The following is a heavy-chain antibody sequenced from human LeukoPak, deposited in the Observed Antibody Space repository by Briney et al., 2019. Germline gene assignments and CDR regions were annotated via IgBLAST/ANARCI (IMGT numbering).Heavy chain of an antibody. CDR1: GFRFSSYA. CDR2: ISYDGSNK. D-gene: IGHD3-16*01. CDR3: ARDGGTDFDY. J-gene: IGHJ4*02. Sequence: GGSLRLSCAASGFRFSSYAMHWVRQAPGKGLEWVAVISYDGSNKYYADSVKGRFTISRDNSKNTLYLQMNSLRAEDTAVYYCARDGGTDFDYWGQGTLVTVSS. V-gene: IGHV3-30-3*01.